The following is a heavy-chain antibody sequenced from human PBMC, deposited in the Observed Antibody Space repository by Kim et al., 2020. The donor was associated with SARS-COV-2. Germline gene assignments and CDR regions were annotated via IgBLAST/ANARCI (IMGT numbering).Heavy chain of an antibody. J-gene: IGHJ1*01. D-gene: IGHD3-16*01. CDR3: VRGVPIYAYYVQD. V-gene: IGHV3-53*01. CDR2: LYSGGKA. Sequence: GGSLRLSCAASGFTVSRSYMVWVRQSPEKGLEWVSVLYSGGKAYYADSVQGRFTISRDNSRNTAYLHMKSLRVEDTAQYYCVRGVPIYAYYVQDWGQGT. CDR1: GFTVSRSY.